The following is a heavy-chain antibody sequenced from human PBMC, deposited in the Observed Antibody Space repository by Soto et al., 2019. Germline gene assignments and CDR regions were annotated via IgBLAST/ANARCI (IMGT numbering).Heavy chain of an antibody. J-gene: IGHJ4*01. D-gene: IGHD2-21*02. CDR3: AKDLTAYCGGDCYSDY. V-gene: IGHV3-23*01. Sequence: GGSLRLSCAASGFTFSSYAMSWVRQAPGKGLEWVSAISGSGGSTYYADSVKGRFTISRDNSKNTLYLQMNSLRAEDTAVYYCAKDLTAYCGGDCYSDYWGHGTLVTVSS. CDR1: GFTFSSYA. CDR2: ISGSGGST.